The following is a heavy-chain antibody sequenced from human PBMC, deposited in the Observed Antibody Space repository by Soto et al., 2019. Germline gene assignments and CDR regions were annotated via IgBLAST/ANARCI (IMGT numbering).Heavy chain of an antibody. J-gene: IGHJ5*02. Sequence: QAQLVQSGAEVKKPGASVKVSCKASGYTFTSYDITWLRQATGQGLEWMGWMNPNSGNTGYAQKFQGRVTMTRNSSMSTAYVELSSMRSEDTAVDYCAREKGSSGFDPWGQGTLVTVSS. CDR2: MNPNSGNT. V-gene: IGHV1-8*01. CDR1: GYTFTSYD. D-gene: IGHD6-6*01. CDR3: AREKGSSGFDP.